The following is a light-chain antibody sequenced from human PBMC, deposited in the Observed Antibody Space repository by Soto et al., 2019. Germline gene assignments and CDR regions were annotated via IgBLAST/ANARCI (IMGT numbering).Light chain of an antibody. CDR2: DAS. CDR1: QRVSSY. J-gene: IGKJ1*01. V-gene: IGKV3-11*01. CDR3: QQRSNWLRT. Sequence: EIVLTQSPATLSLSPGERATLSCRASQRVSSYLAWYQQKPGQAPRLLIYDASNRATGIPARFSGSGSGTDFTLTISSLEPEDFAVYYCQQRSNWLRTFGQGIKV.